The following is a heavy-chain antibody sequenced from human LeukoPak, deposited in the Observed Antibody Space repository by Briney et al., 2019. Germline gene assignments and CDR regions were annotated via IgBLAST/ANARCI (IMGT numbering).Heavy chain of an antibody. CDR2: ISYDGSNK. J-gene: IGHJ4*02. Sequence: GGSLRLSCAASGFTFSSYGMHWVRQAPGKGLEWVAVISYDGSNKYYADSVKGRFTISRDNSKNTLYLQMNSLRAEDMAVYYCAKVRWDNSGWYYSDSWGQGTLVTVSS. CDR3: AKVRWDNSGWYYSDS. CDR1: GFTFSSYG. V-gene: IGHV3-30*18. D-gene: IGHD6-19*01.